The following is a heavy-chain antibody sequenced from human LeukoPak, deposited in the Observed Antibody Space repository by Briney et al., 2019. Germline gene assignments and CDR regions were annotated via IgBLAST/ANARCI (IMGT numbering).Heavy chain of an antibody. CDR1: GGSISSYY. Sequence: ASETLSLTCTVSGGSISSYYWSWIRQPPGKGLEWIGYIYYSGSTNYNPSLKSRVTISVDTSKNQFSLKLSSVTAADTAVYYCARDRGYGDYGFDYWGQGTLVTVSS. J-gene: IGHJ4*02. V-gene: IGHV4-59*01. CDR3: ARDRGYGDYGFDY. D-gene: IGHD4-17*01. CDR2: IYYSGST.